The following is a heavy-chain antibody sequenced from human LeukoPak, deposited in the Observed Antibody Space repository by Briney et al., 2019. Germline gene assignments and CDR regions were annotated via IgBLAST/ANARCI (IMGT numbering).Heavy chain of an antibody. J-gene: IGHJ5*02. CDR2: IIPFIGAP. V-gene: IGHV1-69*13. D-gene: IGHD1-7*01. CDR1: GGTVRPDA. Sequence: SVKVSCKPSGGTVRPDAIAWIRQAPGEGLEWRGGIIPFIGAPNFAQRFHGRVTITADETTSTVYMELSSLRPEDTAVYYCAREVITETTLGWFDPWGQGTLITVSS. CDR3: AREVITETTLGWFDP.